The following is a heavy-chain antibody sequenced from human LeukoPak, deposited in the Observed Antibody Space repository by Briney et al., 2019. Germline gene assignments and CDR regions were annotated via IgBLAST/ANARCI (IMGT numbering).Heavy chain of an antibody. V-gene: IGHV3-74*01. CDR1: GFTFSSNW. CDR3: SRASSSVPNLLDY. CDR2: ISTDGSST. J-gene: IGHJ4*02. D-gene: IGHD6-19*01. Sequence: QPGGSLRLSCAASGFTFSSNWMHWVRQGPGKGLVWVSRISTDGSSTTYADSVKGRFTISRDNAKNTLYLQMNSLRAEDTAMYYCSRASSSVPNLLDYWGQGTLVTVSS.